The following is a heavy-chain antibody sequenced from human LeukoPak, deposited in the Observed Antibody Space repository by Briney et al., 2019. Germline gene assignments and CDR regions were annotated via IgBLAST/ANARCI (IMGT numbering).Heavy chain of an antibody. J-gene: IGHJ3*02. CDR1: GYTFTGYY. CDR2: INPNSGGT. CDR3: ARGAGMVPDAFDI. V-gene: IGHV1-2*02. Sequence: APVKVSCKASGYTFTGYYMHWVRQAPGQGLEWMGWINPNSGGTNYAQKFQGRVTMTRDTSISTAYMELSRLRPDDTAVYYCARGAGMVPDAFDIWGQGTMVTVSS. D-gene: IGHD5-18*01.